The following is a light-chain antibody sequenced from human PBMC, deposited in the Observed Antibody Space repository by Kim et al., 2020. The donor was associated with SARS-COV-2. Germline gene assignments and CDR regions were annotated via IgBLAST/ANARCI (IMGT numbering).Light chain of an antibody. CDR3: QQYDDSPPT. CDR1: RTSRSIH. Sequence: GERATPAYRASRTSRSIHLAWDQQKPGQAPRLIMFDISTRAIRVPDRFSGSGSETDFILTISRLEPEDFAVYYCQQYDDSPPTFGQGTKVDIK. CDR2: DIS. V-gene: IGKV3-20*01. J-gene: IGKJ1*01.